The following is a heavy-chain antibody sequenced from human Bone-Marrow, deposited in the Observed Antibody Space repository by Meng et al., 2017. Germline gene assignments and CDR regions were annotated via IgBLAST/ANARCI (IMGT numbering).Heavy chain of an antibody. CDR1: GLTFSDYA. J-gene: IGHJ1*01. V-gene: IGHV3-23*04. D-gene: IGHD3-10*01. CDR3: ASGWFGEVGH. CDR2: ISGRGRNT. Sequence: VQLVESGGGVVQPGRSLRLSCEGSGLTFSDYAMSWVRQAPGKGLEWVSAISGRGRNTYYADCVKGRFSISRDNSNNTVYLQMTGLRFDDTAVYFCASGWFGEVGHWGQGTLVTVSS.